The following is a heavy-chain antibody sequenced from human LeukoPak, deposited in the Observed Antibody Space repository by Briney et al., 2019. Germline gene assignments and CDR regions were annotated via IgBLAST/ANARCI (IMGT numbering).Heavy chain of an antibody. D-gene: IGHD3-10*01. CDR1: GGSFSGYY. Sequence: SETLSLTCAVYGGSFSGYYWSWIRQPPGKGLEWIGEINHSGSTNYNPSLKSRVTISVDTSKNQFSLKLSSVTAADTAVYYCARGRRGSGYYYYYMDVWGKGTTVTVSS. V-gene: IGHV4-34*01. J-gene: IGHJ6*03. CDR3: ARGRRGSGYYYYYMDV. CDR2: INHSGST.